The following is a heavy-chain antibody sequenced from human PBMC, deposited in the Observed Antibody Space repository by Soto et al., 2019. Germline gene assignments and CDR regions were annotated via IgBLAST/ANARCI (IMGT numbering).Heavy chain of an antibody. CDR3: ATQEVGGSYVYTFDP. J-gene: IGHJ5*02. CDR2: IYYSGST. V-gene: IGHV4-39*01. CDR1: GGSITSSSYY. D-gene: IGHD1-26*01. Sequence: KPSETLSLTCTVSGGSITSSSYYWGWIRQPPGKGLEWIGSIYYSGSTYYNPSLKSRVTISVDTSKNQFSLKLSSVTAADTAVYYCATQEVGGSYVYTFDPWGQGSLVTVSS.